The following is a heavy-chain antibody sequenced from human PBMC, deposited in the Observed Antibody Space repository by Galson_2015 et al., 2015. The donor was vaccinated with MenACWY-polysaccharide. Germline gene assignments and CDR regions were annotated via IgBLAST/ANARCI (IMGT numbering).Heavy chain of an antibody. Sequence: TLSLTCNVSGGSISSSGYHWTWIRQHPRKGLEWIGYIFNRGETKTNPSLESRVTVSADRSKNQFSLKLSSVTAADTAVYYCAGIPSTMTSFGWFGPWGQGTLVTVSS. CDR2: IFNRGET. CDR3: AGIPSTMTSFGWFGP. J-gene: IGHJ5*02. V-gene: IGHV4-31*03. D-gene: IGHD4-17*01. CDR1: GGSISSSGYH.